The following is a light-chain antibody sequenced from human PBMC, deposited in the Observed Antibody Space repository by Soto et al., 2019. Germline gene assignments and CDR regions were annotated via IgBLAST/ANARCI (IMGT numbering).Light chain of an antibody. CDR1: RNITFW. Sequence: GDRVTITCRASRNITFWLAWYQQKPGKAPKVLIYEASNLESGVPSRFSGSGSGTEFTLTISSLQPDDFATYYCQEYSRDFGGGTKVDIK. CDR3: QEYSRD. V-gene: IGKV1-5*01. CDR2: EAS. J-gene: IGKJ4*01.